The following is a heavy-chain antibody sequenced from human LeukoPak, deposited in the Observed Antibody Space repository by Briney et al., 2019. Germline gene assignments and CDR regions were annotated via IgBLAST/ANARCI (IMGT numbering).Heavy chain of an antibody. V-gene: IGHV3-30*02. D-gene: IGHD5-24*01. CDR3: AQDSFRRWQLTYYFDY. Sequence: GGSLRLSCAASGFTFSSYGMHWVRQAPGKGLEWVAVIWYDGSNKYYADSVKGRFTISIDNSKNTLYLQMNSLRAEDTAVYFCAQDSFRRWQLTYYFDYWGQGTLVTV. CDR2: IWYDGSNK. J-gene: IGHJ4*02. CDR1: GFTFSSYG.